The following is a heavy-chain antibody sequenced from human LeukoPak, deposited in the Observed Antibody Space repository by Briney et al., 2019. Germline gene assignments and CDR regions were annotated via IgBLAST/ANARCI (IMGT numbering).Heavy chain of an antibody. CDR2: ISSSGSTI. J-gene: IGHJ6*04. D-gene: IGHD3-10*02. CDR1: GFTFSSYE. Sequence: PGGSLRLSCAASGFTFSSYEMNWVRQAPGKGLEWVSYISSSGSTIYYADSVKGRFTISRDNAKNSLYLQVNSLRAEDTAVYYCAELGITMIGGVWGKGTPVTISS. CDR3: AELGITMIGGV. V-gene: IGHV3-48*03.